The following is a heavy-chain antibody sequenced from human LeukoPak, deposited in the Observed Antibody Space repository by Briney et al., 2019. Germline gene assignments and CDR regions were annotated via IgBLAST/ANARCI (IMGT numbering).Heavy chain of an antibody. J-gene: IGHJ4*02. CDR1: GYTFTGYY. V-gene: IGHV1-2*02. Sequence: ASVKVSCKASGYTFTGYYMHWVRQAPGQGPEWMGWINPNSGGTNYAQKFQGRVTMTRDTSISTAYMELSRLRSDDTAVYYCAREGTSSSRSYSFDYWGQGTLVTVSS. CDR2: INPNSGGT. D-gene: IGHD6-13*01. CDR3: AREGTSSSRSYSFDY.